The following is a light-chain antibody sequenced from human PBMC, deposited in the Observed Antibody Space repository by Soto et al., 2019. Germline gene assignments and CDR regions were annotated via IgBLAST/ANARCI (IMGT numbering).Light chain of an antibody. Sequence: DIQMTQSPSTLSASVGDRVTITCRASQSISSFLNWYQQKPGKAPTLLIYAASSLQSGVPSRFSGSGSGTEFTLSISSLQPDDSASYYCQQYNSYSKTFGQGTKVDI. V-gene: IGKV1-5*01. CDR1: QSISSF. CDR3: QQYNSYSKT. CDR2: AAS. J-gene: IGKJ1*01.